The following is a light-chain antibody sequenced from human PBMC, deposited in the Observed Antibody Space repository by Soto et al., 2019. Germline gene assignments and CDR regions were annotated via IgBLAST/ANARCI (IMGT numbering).Light chain of an antibody. CDR3: AAWDINLGGPA. J-gene: IGLJ2*01. CDR2: RNN. CDR1: NSNIGSKY. Sequence: QSVLTQPPSASGTPGQRVSISCSGSNSNIGSKYVYWYQQLPGTAPKLLMYRNNQRPSGVPDRFSGSKSGTSASLAISGLRSEDEADYYCAAWDINLGGPAFGGGTKLTVL. V-gene: IGLV1-47*01.